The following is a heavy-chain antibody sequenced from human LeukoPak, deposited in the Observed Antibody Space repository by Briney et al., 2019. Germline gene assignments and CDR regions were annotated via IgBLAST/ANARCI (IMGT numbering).Heavy chain of an antibody. J-gene: IGHJ4*02. Sequence: GGSLRLSCAASGFTFSSYGMHWVRQAPGKGLEWVAVIWYDGSNKYYADSVKGRFTISRDNSKNTLYLQMNSLRAEDTAVYYCARASIAASGYYFDYWGQGTLVTVSS. D-gene: IGHD6-6*01. V-gene: IGHV3-33*01. CDR1: GFTFSSYG. CDR3: ARASIAASGYYFDY. CDR2: IWYDGSNK.